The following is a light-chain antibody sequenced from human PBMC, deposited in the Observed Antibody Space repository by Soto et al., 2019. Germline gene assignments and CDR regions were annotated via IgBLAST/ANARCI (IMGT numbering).Light chain of an antibody. J-gene: IGKJ1*01. V-gene: IGKV1-5*03. Sequence: IQLTQSPSTLSASVGDRVTITCRASQTISTSLAWFQQKPGRAPKLLIYKASTLADGVPSRFKGSGSGTDFTLSISSLQPDDFATYYCQQYNEYSKTFGQGTRWIS. CDR1: QTISTS. CDR3: QQYNEYSKT. CDR2: KAS.